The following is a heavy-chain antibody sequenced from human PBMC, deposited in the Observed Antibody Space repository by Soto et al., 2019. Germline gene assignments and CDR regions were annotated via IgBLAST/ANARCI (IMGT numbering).Heavy chain of an antibody. CDR2: ISGHNGNK. J-gene: IGHJ4*02. D-gene: IGHD6-13*01. CDR1: GYAFTSYG. V-gene: IGHV1-18*01. CDR3: ARDLGQQLFDY. Sequence: QVQLVQSGAEVKKPGASVKVSCKASGYAFTSYGISWVRQAPGQGLEWMGWISGHNGNKKYAQKLQGRVSMTTDTSTSTAYMELRSLRSDDTAVYYCARDLGQQLFDYWGQGTLVTVSS.